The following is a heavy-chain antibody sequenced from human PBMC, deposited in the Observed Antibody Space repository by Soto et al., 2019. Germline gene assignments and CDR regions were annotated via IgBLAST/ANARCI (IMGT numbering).Heavy chain of an antibody. CDR2: ISGSGSTI. Sequence: GGSLRLSCAASGFTFSSYAVSWVRQAPGKGPEWISSISGSGSTIYYADSMKGRFTISRDNSKNTLYLQMSSLRAEDTAVYYCAKVFYYYDSSGYYSFDYWGQGTLVTVSS. J-gene: IGHJ4*02. D-gene: IGHD3-22*01. CDR3: AKVFYYYDSSGYYSFDY. CDR1: GFTFSSYA. V-gene: IGHV3-23*01.